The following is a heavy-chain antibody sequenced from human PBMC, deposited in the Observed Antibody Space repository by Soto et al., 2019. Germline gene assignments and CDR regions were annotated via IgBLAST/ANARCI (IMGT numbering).Heavy chain of an antibody. V-gene: IGHV1-2*04. J-gene: IGHJ3*02. Sequence: ASVKVSCKASGYTFTGYYMHWVRQAPGQGLEWMGWINPNSGGTNYAQKFQGWVTMTRDTSISTAYMELSRLRSDDTAVYYCARVCSGGRCYSGSDAFDIWGQGTTVTVSS. CDR2: INPNSGGT. CDR1: GYTFTGYY. CDR3: ARVCSGGRCYSGSDAFDI. D-gene: IGHD2-15*01.